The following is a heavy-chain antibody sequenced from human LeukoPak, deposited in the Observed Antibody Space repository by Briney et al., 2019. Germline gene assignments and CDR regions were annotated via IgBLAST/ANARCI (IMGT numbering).Heavy chain of an antibody. J-gene: IGHJ2*01. D-gene: IGHD4-23*01. V-gene: IGHV3-9*01. CDR2: ISWNSGSI. CDR3: AKDRGGNIDYWHFDL. CDR1: GFTFDDYA. Sequence: SLRLSCAASGFTFDDYAMHWVRQAPGKGLEWVSGISWNSGSIGYADSVKGRFTISRDNAKNSLYLQMNSLRAEDTALYYCAKDRGGNIDYWHFDLWGRGTLVTVSS.